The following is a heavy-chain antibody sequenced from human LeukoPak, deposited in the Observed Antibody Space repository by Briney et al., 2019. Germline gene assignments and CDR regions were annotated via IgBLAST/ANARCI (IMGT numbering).Heavy chain of an antibody. D-gene: IGHD6-13*01. Sequence: GGSLRLSCAASGFTFSSYAMHWVRQAPGKGLEGVAVISYDGSNKYYADSVKGRFTISRDNSKNTLYLQMNSLRAEDTAVYYCARGAKQQLATFDYWGQGTLVTVSS. CDR1: GFTFSSYA. CDR2: ISYDGSNK. J-gene: IGHJ4*02. CDR3: ARGAKQQLATFDY. V-gene: IGHV3-30-3*01.